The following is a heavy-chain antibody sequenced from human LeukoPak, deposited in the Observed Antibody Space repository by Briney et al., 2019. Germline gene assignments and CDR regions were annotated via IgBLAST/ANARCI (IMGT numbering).Heavy chain of an antibody. CDR1: GGSITSNY. Sequence: TSETLSLTCTVSGGSITSNYWSWIRQPPGKGLEWIGYIYYSVSTNYNPSLKSRVTISVDTSKNQFSLKLSSVTAADTAVYYCASNNHPIVVVPAALFDYWGQGTLVTVSS. D-gene: IGHD2-2*01. V-gene: IGHV4-59*08. J-gene: IGHJ4*02. CDR3: ASNNHPIVVVPAALFDY. CDR2: IYYSVST.